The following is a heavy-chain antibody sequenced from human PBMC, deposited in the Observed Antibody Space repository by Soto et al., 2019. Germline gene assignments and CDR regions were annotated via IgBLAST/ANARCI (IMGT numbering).Heavy chain of an antibody. CDR2: IIPIFGTA. J-gene: IGHJ3*02. CDR3: ARSSSSWRPHLAFDI. CDR1: GGTFSSYA. V-gene: IGHV1-69*13. Sequence: GASVKVSCKASGGTFSSYAISWVRQAPGQGLEWMGGIIPIFGTANYAQKFQGRVTITADESTSTAYMELSSLRSEDTAVYYCARSSSSWRPHLAFDIWGQGTMVTVSS. D-gene: IGHD6-13*01.